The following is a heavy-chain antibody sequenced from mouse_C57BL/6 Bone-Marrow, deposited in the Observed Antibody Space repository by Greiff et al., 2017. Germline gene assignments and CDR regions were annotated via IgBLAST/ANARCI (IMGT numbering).Heavy chain of an antibody. Sequence: QVQLKESGPGPVQPSQSLSITCTVSGFSLTSYGVHWVRQSPGKGLEWLGVIWSGGSTDYNAAFISRLSISKDNSKSQVFFKMNSLQADDTAIYYCARTPHITTVVDYYAMDYWGQGTSVTVSS. CDR2: IWSGGST. V-gene: IGHV2-2*01. CDR3: ARTPHITTVVDYYAMDY. D-gene: IGHD1-1*01. J-gene: IGHJ4*01. CDR1: GFSLTSYG.